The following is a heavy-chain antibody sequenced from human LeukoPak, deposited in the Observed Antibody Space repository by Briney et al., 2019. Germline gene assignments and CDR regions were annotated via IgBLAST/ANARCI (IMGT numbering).Heavy chain of an antibody. V-gene: IGHV3-30*02. Sequence: GGTLRLSCAASGFTFSSYGMHWVRQVPGKGLEWVAFIRYDGSNKYYADSVKGRFTISRDNSKNTLYLQMNSLRAEDTAVYYCAKVARYSSGWFDPWGQGTLVTVSS. D-gene: IGHD6-19*01. J-gene: IGHJ5*02. CDR3: AKVARYSSGWFDP. CDR1: GFTFSSYG. CDR2: IRYDGSNK.